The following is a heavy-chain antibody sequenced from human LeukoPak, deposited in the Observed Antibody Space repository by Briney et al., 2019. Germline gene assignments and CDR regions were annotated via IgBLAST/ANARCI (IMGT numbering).Heavy chain of an antibody. D-gene: IGHD3-10*01. V-gene: IGHV3-21*01. CDR1: GFIFSSYS. Sequence: GGSLRLSCAASGFIFSSYSMKWVRQAPGKGLEWVSSISSSGDYIYYADSVKGRFTISRDNAKNSLYLQMNSLRAEDTALYYCGLYYGSWSYYILAWGQGTLVTVSS. J-gene: IGHJ5*02. CDR2: ISSSGDYI. CDR3: GLYYGSWSYYILA.